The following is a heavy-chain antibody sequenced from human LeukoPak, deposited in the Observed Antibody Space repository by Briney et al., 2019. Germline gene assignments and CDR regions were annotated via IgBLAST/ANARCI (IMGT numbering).Heavy chain of an antibody. CDR2: ISAYNGNT. CDR3: ARDLHCSSTSCYYYYGMDV. CDR1: GYTFTSYG. J-gene: IGHJ6*02. D-gene: IGHD2-2*01. Sequence: ASVKVSCKASGYTFTSYGISWVRQAPGQGLEWMGWISAYNGNTNYAQKLQGRVTMTTDTSTSTAYMELRSLRSDDTAVYYCARDLHCSSTSCYYYYGMDVWGQGTTVTVSS. V-gene: IGHV1-18*01.